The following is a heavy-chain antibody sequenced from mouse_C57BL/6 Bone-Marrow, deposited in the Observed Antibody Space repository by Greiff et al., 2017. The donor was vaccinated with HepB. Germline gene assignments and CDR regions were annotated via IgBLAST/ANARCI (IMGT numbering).Heavy chain of an antibody. CDR2: IYPGDGDT. Sequence: QVQLKESGPELVKPGASVKISCKASGYAFSSSWMNWVKQRPGKGLEWIGRIYPGDGDTNYNGKFKGKATLTADKSSSTAYMQLSSLTSEDSAVYFCARLALSGTYYFDYWGQGTTLTVSS. D-gene: IGHD3-2*02. J-gene: IGHJ2*01. V-gene: IGHV1-82*01. CDR1: GYAFSSSW. CDR3: ARLALSGTYYFDY.